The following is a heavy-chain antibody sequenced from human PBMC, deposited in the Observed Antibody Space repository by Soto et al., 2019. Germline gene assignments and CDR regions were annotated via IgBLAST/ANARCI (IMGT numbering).Heavy chain of an antibody. D-gene: IGHD3-10*01. Sequence: PGGSLRLSCAASGFTFSSYWMSWVRQAPGKGLEWVANIKQDGSEKYYVDSVKGRFTISRDNAKNSLYLQMNSLRAEDTAVYYCARERGPMAPHYYYYYGMDVWGQGTTVTVSS. J-gene: IGHJ6*02. CDR3: ARERGPMAPHYYYYYGMDV. V-gene: IGHV3-7*01. CDR2: IKQDGSEK. CDR1: GFTFSSYW.